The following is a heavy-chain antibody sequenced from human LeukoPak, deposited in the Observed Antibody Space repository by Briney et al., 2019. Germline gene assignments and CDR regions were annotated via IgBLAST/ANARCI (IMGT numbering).Heavy chain of an antibody. V-gene: IGHV4-59*12. CDR3: ARDRVDSSSYYPSYYYYGMDV. D-gene: IGHD3-22*01. CDR2: IYYSGST. Sequence: SETLSLTCTVSGGSISSYYWSWIRQSPGKGLEWIGYIYYSGSTDYNPSLKSRVTISVDTSKNQFSLKLSSVTAADTAVYYCARDRVDSSSYYPSYYYYGMDVWGQGTTVTVSS. J-gene: IGHJ6*02. CDR1: GGSISSYY.